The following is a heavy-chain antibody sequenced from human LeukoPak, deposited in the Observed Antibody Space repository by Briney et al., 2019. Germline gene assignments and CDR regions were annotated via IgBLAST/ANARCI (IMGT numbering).Heavy chain of an antibody. J-gene: IGHJ3*02. V-gene: IGHV4-34*01. Sequence: LSETLSLTCAVYGGSFSDYYWTWIRQPPGKGLEWIGEINHGGSTSYNPSLKSRVTISVDTSKNQFSLKLSSVTAADTAVYYCARHRVLWGSFFDAFDIWGQGTMVTVSS. CDR1: GGSFSDYY. CDR3: ARHRVLWGSFFDAFDI. D-gene: IGHD1-26*01. CDR2: INHGGST.